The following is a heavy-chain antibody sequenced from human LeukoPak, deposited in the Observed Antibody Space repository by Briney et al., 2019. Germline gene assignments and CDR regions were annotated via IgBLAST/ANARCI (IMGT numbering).Heavy chain of an antibody. Sequence: GGSLRLSCAASGFTLSNYAMHWVRQAPGKRLEWVAATSYDGTNEYYADSVKGRSTISRDDSRNTLYLQMNSLRPDDTALYYCARDRAVNYFFDYWGQGTLVTVSS. J-gene: IGHJ4*02. V-gene: IGHV3-30-3*01. D-gene: IGHD6-19*01. CDR3: ARDRAVNYFFDY. CDR1: GFTLSNYA. CDR2: TSYDGTNE.